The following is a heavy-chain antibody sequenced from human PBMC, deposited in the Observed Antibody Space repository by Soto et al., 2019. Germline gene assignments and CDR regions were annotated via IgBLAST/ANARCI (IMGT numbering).Heavy chain of an antibody. D-gene: IGHD2-15*01. CDR1: GFTFSSYG. J-gene: IGHJ2*01. V-gene: IGHV3-30*18. Sequence: QVQLVETGGGVVQPGRSLSLSCAASGFTFSSYGMHWVRQAPGKGLEWVAVISYDGSNKYYADSVKGRFTISRDNSKNTLYLQMNSLRAEDTAVYYCAKERRGYCSGGSCYLGRYFDLWGRGTLVTVSS. CDR2: ISYDGSNK. CDR3: AKERRGYCSGGSCYLGRYFDL.